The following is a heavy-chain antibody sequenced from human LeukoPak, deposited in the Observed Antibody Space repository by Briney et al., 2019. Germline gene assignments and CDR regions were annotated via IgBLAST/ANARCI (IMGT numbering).Heavy chain of an antibody. D-gene: IGHD6-6*01. CDR2: IYSSGST. Sequence: SETLSLTCTVSGGSISSYYWNWIRPPAGKGLEWIGRIYSSGSTNYNPSLKSRVTMSVDTSKNQISLKLSSVTAADTAVYYCAREIAARPLHPCWFDPWGQGTLVTVSS. CDR3: AREIAARPLHPCWFDP. J-gene: IGHJ5*02. CDR1: GGSISSYY. V-gene: IGHV4-4*07.